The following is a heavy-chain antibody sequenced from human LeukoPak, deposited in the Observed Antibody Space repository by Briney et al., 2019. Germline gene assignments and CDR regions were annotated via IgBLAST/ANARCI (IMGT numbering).Heavy chain of an antibody. Sequence: GRSLRLSCAASGFTFSRYGMHWVRQAPGKGLEWVAVISYDGKNKYYADSVKGRFTISRDNSKNTLHLQMNSLRAEDTAVYYCASHWAQQVVSDYWGQGTLVTVSS. D-gene: IGHD6-13*01. CDR3: ASHWAQQVVSDY. J-gene: IGHJ4*02. CDR2: ISYDGKNK. V-gene: IGHV3-30*03. CDR1: GFTFSRYG.